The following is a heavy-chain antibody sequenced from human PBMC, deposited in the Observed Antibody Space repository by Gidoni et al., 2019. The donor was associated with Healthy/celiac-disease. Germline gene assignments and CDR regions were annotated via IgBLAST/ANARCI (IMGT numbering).Heavy chain of an antibody. D-gene: IGHD3-16*01. CDR3: ATRHYDYVWGSYYY. CDR1: GGSISSSSYY. Sequence: QLQLQESGPGLVKPSETLSLTCTVSGGSISSSSYYWGWIRQPPGKGLEWIGSIYYSGSTYYNPSLKSRVTISVDTSKNQFSLKLSSVTAADTAVYYCATRHYDYVWGSYYYWGQGTLVTVSS. J-gene: IGHJ4*02. V-gene: IGHV4-39*01. CDR2: IYYSGST.